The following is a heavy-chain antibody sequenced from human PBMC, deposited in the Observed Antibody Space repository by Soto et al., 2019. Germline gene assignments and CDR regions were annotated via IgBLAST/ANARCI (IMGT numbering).Heavy chain of an antibody. V-gene: IGHV1-58*01. CDR3: AAELYSGGSCCSFDI. CDR2: IVVGSGTT. D-gene: IGHD2-15*01. CDR1: GFAFGNSA. J-gene: IGHJ3*02. Sequence: ASVKVSCKTSGFAFGNSAVQWVRQARGQRLEWMGWIVVGSGTTNYEQRFQKRVTITRDMSTSTVHMELGCLRSEDTAVYYCAAELYSGGSCCSFDIWGQGTRVTVSS.